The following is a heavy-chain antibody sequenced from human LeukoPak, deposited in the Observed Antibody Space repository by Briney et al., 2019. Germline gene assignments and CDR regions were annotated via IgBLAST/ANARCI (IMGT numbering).Heavy chain of an antibody. CDR1: GYTCNSYD. Sequence: ASVKVSCKASGYTCNSYDIDWVRQATGQGLEWMGWMNPNSGNTGYAQKFQGRVTMTRDTSKSTAYMELSSLRSEDAAVYYCVRRLPVREFDNWGQGTLVTVSS. J-gene: IGHJ4*02. D-gene: IGHD3-10*01. CDR3: VRRLPVREFDN. V-gene: IGHV1-8*01. CDR2: MNPNSGNT.